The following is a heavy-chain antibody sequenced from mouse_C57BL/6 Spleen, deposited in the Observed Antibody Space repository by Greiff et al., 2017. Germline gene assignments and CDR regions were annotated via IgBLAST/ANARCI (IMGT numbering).Heavy chain of an antibody. CDR3: ALTPVSTCSFDV. V-gene: IGHV1-82*01. J-gene: IGHJ1*03. D-gene: IGHD1-1*01. CDR2: IYPGDGDT. Sequence: VQLQQSGPELVKPGASVKISCKASGYAFSSSWMNWVKQRPGKGLEWIGRIYPGDGDTNYNGKFKGKATLTADKSSSTAYMQLSSLTSEDSAVXFCALTPVSTCSFDVCGTGPTFTVSS. CDR1: GYAFSSSW.